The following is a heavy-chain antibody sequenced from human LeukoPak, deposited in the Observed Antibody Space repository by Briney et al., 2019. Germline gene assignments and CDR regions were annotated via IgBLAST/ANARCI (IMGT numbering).Heavy chain of an antibody. D-gene: IGHD3-10*01. CDR1: GGSISSGGYY. CDR3: ARTYGSGSYFFNDY. V-gene: IGHV4-31*03. CDR2: IHYGGST. Sequence: SETLSLTCTVSGGSISSGGYYRSWIRQHPGKGLEWIGYIHYGGSTYYNPFLKSRVTISVDTSKNQFSLKLSSVTAADTAVYYCARTYGSGSYFFNDYWGQGTQVTVSS. J-gene: IGHJ4*02.